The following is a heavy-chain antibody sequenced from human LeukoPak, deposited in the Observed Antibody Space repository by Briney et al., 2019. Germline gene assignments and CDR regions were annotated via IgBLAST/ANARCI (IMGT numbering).Heavy chain of an antibody. CDR2: IIPIFGTT. Sequence: SVKVSCKASGGTFSSYAISWVRQAPGQGLEWMGGIIPIFGTTNYAQKFQGRVTITADKSTSTAYMELSSLRSEDTAVYYCARESPPSVTPPSPFDYWGQGTLVTVSS. D-gene: IGHD4-17*01. V-gene: IGHV1-69*06. J-gene: IGHJ4*02. CDR3: ARESPPSVTPPSPFDY. CDR1: GGTFSSYA.